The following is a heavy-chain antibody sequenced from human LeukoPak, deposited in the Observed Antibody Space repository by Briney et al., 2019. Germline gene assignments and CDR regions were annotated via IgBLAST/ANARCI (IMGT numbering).Heavy chain of an antibody. CDR3: ARETILAVAGDF. CDR1: GFTFNRNN. V-gene: IGHV3-48*01. Sequence: GSLRLSCAASGFTFNRNNMNWVRQAPGKGLEWVSYISSTSITMYYADSVKGRFTISRDNAKNSLYLQMNSLRADDTAVYYCARETILAVAGDFWGQGTLVTVSS. D-gene: IGHD6-19*01. CDR2: ISSTSITM. J-gene: IGHJ4*02.